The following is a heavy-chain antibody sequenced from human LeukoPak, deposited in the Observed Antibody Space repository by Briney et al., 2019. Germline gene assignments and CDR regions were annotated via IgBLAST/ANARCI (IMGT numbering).Heavy chain of an antibody. CDR2: INTSGST. D-gene: IGHD3-3*01. J-gene: IGHJ4*02. V-gene: IGHV4-4*07. CDR3: ARGDFWSGYYL. Sequence: SETLSLTCTVSGGSISSYYWSWIRQPAGKGLEWIGRINTSGSTNYNPSLKSRGTMSVDTSKNQLSLKLSSVTAADTAVYYCARGDFWSGYYLWGQGTLVTVSS. CDR1: GGSISSYY.